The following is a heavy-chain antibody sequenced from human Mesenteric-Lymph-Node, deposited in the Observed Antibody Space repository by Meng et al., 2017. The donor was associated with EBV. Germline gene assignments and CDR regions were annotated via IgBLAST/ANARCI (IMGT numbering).Heavy chain of an antibody. Sequence: LQLLESGSGLVKPSQTLSLTCTVSGGSVNSGGYSWSWIRQSPEKGLEWIGYVHHSGLTYYNPSLETRVIISLERSKNQFSLKLTSVTAADTAVYYCAGGDYVNQFNYWGQGTLVTVSS. D-gene: IGHD4-17*01. CDR1: GGSVNSGGYS. CDR3: AGGDYVNQFNY. CDR2: VHHSGLT. J-gene: IGHJ4*02. V-gene: IGHV4-30-2*06.